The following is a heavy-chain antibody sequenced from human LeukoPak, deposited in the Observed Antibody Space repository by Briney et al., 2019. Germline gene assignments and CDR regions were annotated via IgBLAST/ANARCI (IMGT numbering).Heavy chain of an antibody. CDR2: INAGNGNT. J-gene: IGHJ4*02. CDR1: GYTFTSYA. V-gene: IGHV1-3*01. CDR3: ARDLWYYGSGSYYTPFDY. Sequence: ASVRVSCKASGYTFTSYAMHWVRQAPGQRLEWMGWINAGNGNTKYSQKFQGRVTITRDTSASTAYMELSSLRSEDTAVYYCARDLWYYGSGSYYTPFDYWGQGTLVTVSS. D-gene: IGHD3-10*01.